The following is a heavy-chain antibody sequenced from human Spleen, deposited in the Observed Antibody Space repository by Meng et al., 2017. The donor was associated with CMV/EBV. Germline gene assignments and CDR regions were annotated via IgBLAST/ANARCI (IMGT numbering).Heavy chain of an antibody. CDR1: GYTFTGYF. Sequence: ASVKVSCKTSGYTFTGYFMHWVRQAPGQGLEWMGWINPNSGDTDYAQKFQGRVTMTRDTSISTAYMDLSRLRSDDTAVYYCAASYSNYVLNFWGQGTLVTVSS. J-gene: IGHJ4*02. V-gene: IGHV1-2*02. D-gene: IGHD4/OR15-4a*01. CDR2: INPNSGDT. CDR3: AASYSNYVLNF.